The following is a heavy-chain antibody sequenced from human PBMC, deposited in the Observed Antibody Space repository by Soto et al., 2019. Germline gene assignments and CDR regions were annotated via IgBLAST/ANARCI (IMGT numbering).Heavy chain of an antibody. CDR3: AKVPHSFSSYYYYGMDV. CDR1: GFKFISYA. J-gene: IGHJ6*02. Sequence: GSQRHSCAASGFKFISYASSWVRQAPGKGLEWVSAISGSGGSTYYADSVKGRFTISRDNSKNTLYLQMNSLRAEDTAVYYCAKVPHSFSSYYYYGMDVWGQGTTVTVSS. CDR2: ISGSGGST. D-gene: IGHD2-2*01. V-gene: IGHV3-23*01.